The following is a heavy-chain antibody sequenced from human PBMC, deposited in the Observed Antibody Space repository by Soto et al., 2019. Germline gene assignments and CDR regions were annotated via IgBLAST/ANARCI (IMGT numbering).Heavy chain of an antibody. V-gene: IGHV4-59*08. J-gene: IGHJ5*02. CDR1: GGSISSYY. Sequence: SETLSLTWTVSGGSISSYYWSWIRQPPGKGLEWIGYIYYSGSTNYNPSLKSRVTISVDTSKNQFSLKLSSVTAADTAVYYCARGRSGWFDPWGQGTLVTVSS. D-gene: IGHD3-10*01. CDR2: IYYSGST. CDR3: ARGRSGWFDP.